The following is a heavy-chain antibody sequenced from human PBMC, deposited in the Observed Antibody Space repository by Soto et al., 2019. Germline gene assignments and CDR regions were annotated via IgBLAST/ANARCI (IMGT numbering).Heavy chain of an antibody. J-gene: IGHJ4*02. CDR1: GFTFSSYA. Sequence: QVQLVESGGGVVQPGRSLRLSCAASGFTFSSYAMHWVRQAPGKGLEWVAVISYDGSNKYYADSVKGRFTISRDNSKNTPYLQMNSLRAEDTAVYYCASPPPGWYSSRATLDYWGQGTLVTVSS. D-gene: IGHD6-13*01. V-gene: IGHV3-30-3*01. CDR3: ASPPPGWYSSRATLDY. CDR2: ISYDGSNK.